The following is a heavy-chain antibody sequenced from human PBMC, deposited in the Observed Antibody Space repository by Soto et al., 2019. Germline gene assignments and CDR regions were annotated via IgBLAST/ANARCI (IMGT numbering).Heavy chain of an antibody. CDR1: GFTFSTYW. CDR2: IKQDGSER. CDR3: ARDSGTSDY. V-gene: IGHV3-7*01. Sequence: GGSLRLSCAASGFTFSTYWMSWVRQAPGKGLEWVANIKQDGSERYYVDSVKGRFTISRDNAENSLYLQMNSLRAEDTAVYYCARDSGTSDYWGQGTLVTVSS. D-gene: IGHD1-1*01. J-gene: IGHJ4*02.